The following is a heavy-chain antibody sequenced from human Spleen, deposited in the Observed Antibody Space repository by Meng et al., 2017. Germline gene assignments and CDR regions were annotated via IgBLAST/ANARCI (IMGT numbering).Heavy chain of an antibody. CDR3: GRDRFDYNNRGDYYGVGV. CDR2: VWYDGNNK. J-gene: IGHJ6*02. CDR1: GFPFSRYG. D-gene: IGHD4-11*01. Sequence: GESLKISCAASGFPFSRYGMHWVRQAPGKGLEWVAVVWYDGNNKYYADSVNGRFTISRDNSENTLYLQMTSLGAEDTAVYYCGRDRFDYNNRGDYYGVGVWGQGTSVIVSS. V-gene: IGHV3-33*01.